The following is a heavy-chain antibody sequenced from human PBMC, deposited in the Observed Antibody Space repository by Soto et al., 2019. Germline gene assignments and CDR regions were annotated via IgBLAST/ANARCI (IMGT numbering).Heavy chain of an antibody. J-gene: IGHJ6*03. D-gene: IGHD6-13*01. CDR1: SGSISSSNW. CDR2: IYHSGST. CDR3: ARVSSAAGSMWRSHMDV. V-gene: IGHV4-4*02. Sequence: SETLSLTCAVSSGSISSSNWWSWVRQPPGKGLEWIGEIYHSGSTNYNPSLKSRVTISVDKSKNQFSLKLSSVTAADTAVYYCARVSSAAGSMWRSHMDVWGKGTTVTVSS.